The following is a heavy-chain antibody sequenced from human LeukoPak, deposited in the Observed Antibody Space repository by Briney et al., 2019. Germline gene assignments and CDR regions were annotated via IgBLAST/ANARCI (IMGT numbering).Heavy chain of an antibody. J-gene: IGHJ5*02. V-gene: IGHV4-30-2*01. Sequence: PSETLSLTCAVSGGSISSGGYSWSWIRQPPGKGLEWIGYIYHSGSTYYNPSLKSRVTMSVDTSKNQFSLKLSSVTAADTAVYYCARGSTVWQGGWFDPWGQGTLVTVSS. CDR3: ARGSTVWQGGWFDP. CDR2: IYHSGST. D-gene: IGHD2-2*01. CDR1: GGSISSGGYS.